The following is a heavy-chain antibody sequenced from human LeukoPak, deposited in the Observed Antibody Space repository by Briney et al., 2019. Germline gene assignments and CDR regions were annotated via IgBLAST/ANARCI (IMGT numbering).Heavy chain of an antibody. Sequence: SETLSLTCTVSGGSISTTNYYWGWIRQPPGRDLEWIGSIYSSGNTYYNPSLESRVTISVDTSKSQLSLKLTSATAADTSVYYCARHSGLRSPFDPWGQGTLVTVSS. CDR2: IYSSGNT. D-gene: IGHD3-3*01. CDR1: GGSISTTNYY. V-gene: IGHV4-39*01. J-gene: IGHJ5*02. CDR3: ARHSGLRSPFDP.